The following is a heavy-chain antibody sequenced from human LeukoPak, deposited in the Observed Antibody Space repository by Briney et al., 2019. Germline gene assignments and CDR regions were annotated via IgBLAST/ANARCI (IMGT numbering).Heavy chain of an antibody. J-gene: IGHJ6*02. V-gene: IGHV3-7*01. D-gene: IGHD3-3*01. Sequence: GGSLRLSCAASGFTFSSYWMSWVRQAPGKGLEWVANIKQDGSEKHYVDSVKGRFTISRDNAKNSLYLQMNSLRAEDTGVYYCGGPNPLLERPSAMDVWGQGTTVTVSS. CDR1: GFTFSSYW. CDR2: IKQDGSEK. CDR3: GGPNPLLERPSAMDV.